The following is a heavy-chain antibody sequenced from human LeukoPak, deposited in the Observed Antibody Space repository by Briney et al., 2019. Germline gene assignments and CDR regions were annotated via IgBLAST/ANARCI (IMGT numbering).Heavy chain of an antibody. CDR1: GFTFNTYS. J-gene: IGHJ4*02. D-gene: IGHD2-15*01. CDR3: ARVWFCSGGSCYSGFDY. CDR2: IDSSSDTI. Sequence: PGGSLRLSYAASGFTFNTYSMNWVRQAPGKGLEWVSYIDSSSDTISYADSVRGRFTISRDNAKNSLYLQMNSLRAGDTAVYYCARVWFCSGGSCYSGFDYWGQGTLVTVSS. V-gene: IGHV3-48*01.